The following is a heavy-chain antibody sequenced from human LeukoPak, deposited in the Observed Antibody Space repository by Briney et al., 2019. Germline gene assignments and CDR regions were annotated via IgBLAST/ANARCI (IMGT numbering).Heavy chain of an antibody. Sequence: PSQTLSLTCTVSGGSISSGDYYWSWIRQPPGKGLEWIGYIYYSGSTYYNPSLKSRVTISVDTSKNQFSLKLGSVTAADTAVYYCARVSSLYYYGMDVWGQGTTVTVSS. CDR2: IYYSGST. V-gene: IGHV4-30-4*01. CDR1: GGSISSGDYY. CDR3: ARVSSLYYYGMDV. J-gene: IGHJ6*02. D-gene: IGHD2-2*01.